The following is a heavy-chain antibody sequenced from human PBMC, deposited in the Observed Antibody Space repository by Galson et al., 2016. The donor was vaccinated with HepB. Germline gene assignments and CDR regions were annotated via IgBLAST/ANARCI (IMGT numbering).Heavy chain of an antibody. CDR2: INPSGGST. CDR1: GYIVTSYY. V-gene: IGHV1-46*01. D-gene: IGHD6-19*01. J-gene: IGHJ2*01. CDR3: ASVLGWTRYFDL. Sequence: SVKVSCKASGYIVTSYYMHWVRQAPGQGLEWMGIINPSGGSTSYAQKFQGRVTMTRDTPTKTVYTELSSLRSEDTAVYYCASVLGWTRYFDLWGRGTLVTVSS.